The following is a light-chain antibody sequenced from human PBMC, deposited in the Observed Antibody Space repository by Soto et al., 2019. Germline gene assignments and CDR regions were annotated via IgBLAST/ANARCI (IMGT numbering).Light chain of an antibody. CDR2: DVS. J-gene: IGLJ2*01. CDR1: SSDVGGCNY. V-gene: IGLV2-11*01. CDR3: SSYAGSNSVV. Sequence: QSALTQPRSVSGSPGQSVTISCTGTSSDVGGCNYVSWYQQHPGKAPKLMIYDVSTRPSGVPDRFSGSKSGNTASLTISGLQAEDEADYYCSSYAGSNSVVFGGGTKLTVL.